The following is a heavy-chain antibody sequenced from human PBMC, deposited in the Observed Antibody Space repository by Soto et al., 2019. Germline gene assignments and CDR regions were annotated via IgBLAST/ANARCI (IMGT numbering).Heavy chain of an antibody. Sequence: ASVKVSCKASGYTFTSYDINWVRQATGQGLEWMGWMNPNSGNTGYAQKFQGRVTMTRNTSISTAYMELSSLRSEDTALYYCARGRSRRVYYYYYMDVWGKGTTVTVSS. J-gene: IGHJ6*03. CDR1: GYTFTSYD. V-gene: IGHV1-8*01. CDR3: ARGRSRRVYYYYYMDV. CDR2: MNPNSGNT. D-gene: IGHD3-10*01.